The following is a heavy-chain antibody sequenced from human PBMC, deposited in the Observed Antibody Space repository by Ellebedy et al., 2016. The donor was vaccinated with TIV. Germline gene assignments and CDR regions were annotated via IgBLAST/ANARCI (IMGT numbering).Heavy chain of an antibody. Sequence: GESLKISCAASGFTFSSYGMHWVRQAPGKGLEWVAVLWYDGSKEFYADSVKGRFNISRDNSKNTLYLQMNSRRAEDTAVYHCARFVGSDSSGYFDYWGQGILVTVSS. CDR2: LWYDGSKE. CDR3: ARFVGSDSSGYFDY. J-gene: IGHJ4*02. D-gene: IGHD3-22*01. CDR1: GFTFSSYG. V-gene: IGHV3-33*08.